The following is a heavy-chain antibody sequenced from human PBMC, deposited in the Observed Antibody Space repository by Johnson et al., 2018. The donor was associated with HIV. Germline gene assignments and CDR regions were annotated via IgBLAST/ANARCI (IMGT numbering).Heavy chain of an antibody. J-gene: IGHJ3*01. V-gene: IGHV3-13*01. CDR3: AREDTPVGSPHEGDPFDV. Sequence: VQLVESGGGFVQPGGSLRLSCVASGFNFRTYDMHWVRQAPGKGLEWVSAIGPLSDTFYPDSVKGRFPVSRENAKNSLYLQMNRLGAEDTAVYFCAREDTPVGSPHEGDPFDVWGQGTMVTVSS. D-gene: IGHD1-26*01. CDR1: GFNFRTYD. CDR2: IGPLSDT.